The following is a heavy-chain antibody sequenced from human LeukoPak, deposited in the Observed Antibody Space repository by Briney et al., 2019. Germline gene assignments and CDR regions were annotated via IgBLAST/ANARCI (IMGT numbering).Heavy chain of an antibody. J-gene: IGHJ4*02. CDR1: GFTFDDYA. V-gene: IGHV3-9*01. Sequence: GGSLRLSCAASGFTFDDYAMHWVRQAPGKGLEWVSGISWNSGSIGYADSVKGRFTISRDNAKNSLYLQMNSLRAEDTALYYCAKDIAAAGNFDYWGRGTLVTASS. CDR3: AKDIAAAGNFDY. D-gene: IGHD6-13*01. CDR2: ISWNSGSI.